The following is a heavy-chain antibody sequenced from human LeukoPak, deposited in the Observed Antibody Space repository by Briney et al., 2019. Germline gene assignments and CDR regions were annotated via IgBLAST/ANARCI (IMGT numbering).Heavy chain of an antibody. V-gene: IGHV3-30*03. J-gene: IGHJ6*02. Sequence: GGSLRLSCAASGFTFSSHGIHWVRQAPGKGLEWVAVVSSDGGTTYYADSVKGRFTISRDNSKNTLYLQMGSLRAEDMAVYYCARDAGYSSSWYSISYYYGMDVWGQGTTVTVSS. CDR3: ARDAGYSSSWYSISYYYGMDV. CDR1: GFTFSSHG. CDR2: VSSDGGTT. D-gene: IGHD6-13*01.